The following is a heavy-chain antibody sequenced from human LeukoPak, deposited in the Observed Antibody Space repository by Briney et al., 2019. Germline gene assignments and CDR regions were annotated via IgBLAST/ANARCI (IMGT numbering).Heavy chain of an antibody. CDR2: YHTSGST. D-gene: IGHD3-10*01. CDR1: GCSISSYY. Sequence: SETLSLTCTVSGCSISSYYWSWIRQPAGKGLEWIGRYHTSGSTNYNPSLKSRVTMSADTSKNQFSLQLSSVTAADTAVYYCARGPRISLVRGALELDYWGQGTLVTVSS. V-gene: IGHV4-4*07. J-gene: IGHJ4*02. CDR3: ARGPRISLVRGALELDY.